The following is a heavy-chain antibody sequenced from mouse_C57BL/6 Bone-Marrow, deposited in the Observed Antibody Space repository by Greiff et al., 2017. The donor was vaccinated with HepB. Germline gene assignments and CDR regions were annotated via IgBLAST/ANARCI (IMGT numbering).Heavy chain of an antibody. J-gene: IGHJ4*01. CDR3: ARLYYSNYVGAMDY. CDR2: ISNLAYSI. CDR1: GFTFSDYG. D-gene: IGHD2-5*01. Sequence: EVQGVESGGGLVQPGGSLKLSCAASGFTFSDYGMAWVRQAPRKGPEWVAFISNLAYSIYYADTVTGRFTISRENAKNTLYLEMSSLRSEDTAMYYCARLYYSNYVGAMDYWGQGPSVTVSS. V-gene: IGHV5-15*01.